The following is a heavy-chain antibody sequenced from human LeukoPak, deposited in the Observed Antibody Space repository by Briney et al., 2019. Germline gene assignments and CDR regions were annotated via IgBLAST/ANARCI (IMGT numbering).Heavy chain of an antibody. J-gene: IGHJ6*03. Sequence: SETLSLTCSVSGASIGRHYWSWIRKTPGKGLEWIGYVYFTGRTHYNPSLKSRATISVDMLNKEFSLTLTSVTPADTAVYFCARTGDGSNFYNYYYMDVWGKGTTVIVSS. D-gene: IGHD5-24*01. CDR3: ARTGDGSNFYNYYYMDV. CDR2: VYFTGRT. V-gene: IGHV4-59*11. CDR1: GASIGRHY.